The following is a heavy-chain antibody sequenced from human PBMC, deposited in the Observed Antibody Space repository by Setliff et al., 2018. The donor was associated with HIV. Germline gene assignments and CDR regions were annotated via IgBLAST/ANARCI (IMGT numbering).Heavy chain of an antibody. CDR2: AYHSGRT. V-gene: IGHV4-34*01. CDR1: GGSFSGYY. D-gene: IGHD3-3*01. J-gene: IGHJ3*02. Sequence: SETLSLTCAVYGGSFSGYYWSWIRQTPGKGPEWIGNAYHSGRTYYNPSLKSRVAMSIDTSKNQISLRLNSLTAADTAVYFCARPLTTSYNFWGDAFAIWGPGKMVTVSS. CDR3: ARPLTTSYNFWGDAFAI.